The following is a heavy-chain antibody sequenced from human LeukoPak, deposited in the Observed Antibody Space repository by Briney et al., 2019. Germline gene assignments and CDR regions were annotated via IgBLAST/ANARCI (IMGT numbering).Heavy chain of an antibody. CDR1: GYTFTDYN. CDR2: IDPKSGGT. Sequence: WASVKVSCKASGYTFTDYNMHWVRQAPGQGPEWMGWIDPKSGGTNYAHRFQGRVTITRDTSISTAYMELNSLRSDDTAVYYCARDWDQLIRSKGGPPRYFYFMDVWGKGTSVIVSS. CDR3: ARDWDQLIRSKGGPPRYFYFMDV. V-gene: IGHV1-2*07. J-gene: IGHJ6*03. D-gene: IGHD2-2*01.